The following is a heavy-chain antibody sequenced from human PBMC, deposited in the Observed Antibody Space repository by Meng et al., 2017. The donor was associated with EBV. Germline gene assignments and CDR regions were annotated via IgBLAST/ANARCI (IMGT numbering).Heavy chain of an antibody. CDR1: GFSPSTSGVG. J-gene: IGHJ4*02. Sequence: ISLKRCGPTLVKPPQTLTPTCTFSGFSPSTSGVGVGWIRQPPGKALEWLALIYWDDDKRYSPSLKSRLTITKDTSKNQVVLTMTNMDPVDTATYYCAHSRVGATEFDYWGQGTLVTVSS. CDR2: IYWDDDK. CDR3: AHSRVGATEFDY. V-gene: IGHV2-5*02. D-gene: IGHD1-26*01.